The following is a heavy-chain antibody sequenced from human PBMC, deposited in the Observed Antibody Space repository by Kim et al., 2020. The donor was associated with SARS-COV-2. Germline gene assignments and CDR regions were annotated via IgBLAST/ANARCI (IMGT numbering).Heavy chain of an antibody. CDR3: ARLFDPTGAAAGTGSVGY. V-gene: IGHV5-10-1*01. Sequence: GESLKISCKGSGYSFTSYWISWVRQMPGKGLEWMGRIDPSDSYTNYSPSFQGHVTISADKSISTAYLQWSSLKASDTAMYYCARLFDPTGAAAGTGSVGYWGQGTLVTVSS. D-gene: IGHD6-13*01. CDR2: IDPSDSYT. CDR1: GYSFTSYW. J-gene: IGHJ4*02.